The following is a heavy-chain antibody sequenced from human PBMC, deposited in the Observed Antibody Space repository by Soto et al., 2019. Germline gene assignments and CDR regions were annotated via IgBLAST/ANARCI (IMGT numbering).Heavy chain of an antibody. V-gene: IGHV4-59*01. J-gene: IGHJ3*02. CDR2: IYYSGST. CDR1: GGSISSYY. D-gene: IGHD3-22*01. Sequence: PSETLSLTCTVSGGSISSYYWSWTRQPPGKGLEWIGYIYYSGSTNYNPSLKSRVTISVDTSKNQFSLKLSSVTAADTAVYYCARGPYYDSSGYYYPVAFDIWGQGTMVT. CDR3: ARGPYYDSSGYYYPVAFDI.